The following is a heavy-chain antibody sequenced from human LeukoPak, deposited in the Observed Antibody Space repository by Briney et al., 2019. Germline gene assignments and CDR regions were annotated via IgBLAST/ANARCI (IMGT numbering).Heavy chain of an antibody. CDR3: ASTFMVRGVIITPNWFDP. CDR2: IIPIFGTA. Sequence: GASVKVSCKASGGTFSSYAISWVRQAPGQGLEWMGGIIPIFGTANYAQKFQGGVTITADKSTSTAYMELSSLRSEDTAVYYCASTFMVRGVIITPNWFDPWGQGTLATVSS. J-gene: IGHJ5*02. CDR1: GGTFSSYA. V-gene: IGHV1-69*06. D-gene: IGHD3-10*01.